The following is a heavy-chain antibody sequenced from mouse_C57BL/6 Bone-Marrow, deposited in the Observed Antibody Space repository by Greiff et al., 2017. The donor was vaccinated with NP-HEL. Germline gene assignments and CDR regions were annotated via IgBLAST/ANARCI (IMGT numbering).Heavy chain of an antibody. CDR1: GYTFTTYP. D-gene: IGHD1-1*01. Sequence: QVHVKQSGAELVKPGASVKMSCKASGYTFTTYPIEWMKQNHGKSLEWIGNFHPYNDDTKYNEKFKGKATLTVEKSSSTVYLELSRLTSDDSAVYYCARRIYYGSSYEYFDVWGTGTTVTVSS. V-gene: IGHV1-47*01. CDR3: ARRIYYGSSYEYFDV. J-gene: IGHJ1*03. CDR2: FHPYNDDT.